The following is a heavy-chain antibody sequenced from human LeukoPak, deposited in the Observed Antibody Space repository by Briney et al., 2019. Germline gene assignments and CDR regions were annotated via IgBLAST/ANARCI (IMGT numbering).Heavy chain of an antibody. CDR2: IVVGSGNT. CDR1: GFTFTSSA. D-gene: IGHD5-24*01. CDR3: AAEGRDGYNYWYFDL. Sequence: SVKVSCKASGFTFTSSAMQWVRQARGQRLEWIGRIVVGSGNTNYAQKFQERVTITRDMSTSTAYMELSSLRSEDTAVYYCAAEGRDGYNYWYFDLWGRGTLVTVSS. V-gene: IGHV1-58*02. J-gene: IGHJ2*01.